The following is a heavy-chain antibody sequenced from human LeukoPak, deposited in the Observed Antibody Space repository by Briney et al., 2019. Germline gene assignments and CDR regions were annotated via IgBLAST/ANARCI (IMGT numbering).Heavy chain of an antibody. CDR1: GFTFRSYS. CDR3: AKDILEAGLFFDS. CDR2: ISRSSNYI. J-gene: IGHJ4*02. V-gene: IGHV3-21*04. D-gene: IGHD6-19*01. Sequence: PGRSLRLSCAASGFTFRSYSTNWVRQAPGKGLEGVSSISRSSNYIYYAEAVKDRFTISRDNAKNSLYLQMNGLGAEDTAVYYCAKDILEAGLFFDSWGLGTLVTVSS.